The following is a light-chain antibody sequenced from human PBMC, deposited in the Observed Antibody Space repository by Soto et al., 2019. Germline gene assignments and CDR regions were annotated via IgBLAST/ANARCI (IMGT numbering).Light chain of an antibody. V-gene: IGKV3-11*01. Sequence: FLTQSPATLSLSPGERATLSCRASQSIHTSLAWYQQKSGKPPRLVIYDSTLRANGVPDRFGGSRSGTEFTLTINSLEPEDFAVYYCQQRNVWPPITFGQGTRLETK. CDR3: QQRNVWPPIT. CDR1: QSIHTS. CDR2: DST. J-gene: IGKJ5*01.